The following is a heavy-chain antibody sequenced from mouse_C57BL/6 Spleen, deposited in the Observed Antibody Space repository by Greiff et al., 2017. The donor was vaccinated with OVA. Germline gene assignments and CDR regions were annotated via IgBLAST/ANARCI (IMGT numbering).Heavy chain of an antibody. CDR3: ARYTVVASGAGKGYFDY. D-gene: IGHD1-1*01. CDR2: IDPSDSYT. CDR1: GYTFTSYW. J-gene: IGHJ2*01. Sequence: QVQLQQPGAELVMPGASVKLSCKASGYTFTSYWMHWVKQRPGQGLEWIGEIDPSDSYTNYNQKFKGKSTLTVDKSSSTAYMQLSSLTSEDSAVYYCARYTVVASGAGKGYFDYWGQGTTLTVSS. V-gene: IGHV1-69*01.